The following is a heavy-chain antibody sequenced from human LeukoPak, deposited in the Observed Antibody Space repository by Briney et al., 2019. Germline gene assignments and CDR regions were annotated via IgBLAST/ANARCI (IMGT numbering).Heavy chain of an antibody. Sequence: PGGSLRLSCAASGFTFSSYAMHWVRQAPGKGLEWVAVISYDGSNKYYADSVKGRFTISRDNSKNTLYLQMNSLRAEDTAVYYCARFSTWIQLWSNFDYWGQGTLVTVSS. V-gene: IGHV3-30-3*01. CDR3: ARFSTWIQLWSNFDY. J-gene: IGHJ4*02. CDR2: ISYDGSNK. D-gene: IGHD5-18*01. CDR1: GFTFSSYA.